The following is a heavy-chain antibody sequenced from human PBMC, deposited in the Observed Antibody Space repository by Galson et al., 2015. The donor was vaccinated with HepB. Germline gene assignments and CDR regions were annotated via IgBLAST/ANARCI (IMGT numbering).Heavy chain of an antibody. CDR3: AGHYYDSSGPTLFYYYGMDV. Sequence: QSGAEVKKPGESLRISCKGSGYSFTSYWISWVRQMPGKGLEWVGRIDPSDSYTNYSPSFQGHVTISADKSISTAYLQWSSLKASDTAMYYCAGHYYDSSGPTLFYYYGMDVWGQGTTVTVSS. J-gene: IGHJ6*02. CDR2: IDPSDSYT. V-gene: IGHV5-10-1*01. D-gene: IGHD3-22*01. CDR1: GYSFTSYW.